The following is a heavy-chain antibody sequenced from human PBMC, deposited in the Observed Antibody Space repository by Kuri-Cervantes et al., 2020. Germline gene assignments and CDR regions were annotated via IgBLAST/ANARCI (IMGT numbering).Heavy chain of an antibody. CDR3: ARAGAAAGEDWFDP. V-gene: IGHV3-7*01. CDR2: IKQDGSEK. CDR1: GFTFSSYW. Sequence: GGSLRLSCAASGFTFSSYWMSWVRQAPGKGLEWVAKIKQDGSEKYYVDSVKGRFTISRDNAKNSLYLQMNSLRAEDTAVYYCARAGAAAGEDWFDPWGQGTLVTVSS. D-gene: IGHD6-13*01. J-gene: IGHJ5*02.